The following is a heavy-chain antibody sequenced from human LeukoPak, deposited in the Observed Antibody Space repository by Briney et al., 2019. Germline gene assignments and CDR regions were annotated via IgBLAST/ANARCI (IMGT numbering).Heavy chain of an antibody. D-gene: IGHD3-3*01. CDR1: GGTFSNYA. V-gene: IGHV1-69*13. Sequence: SVKVSCKASGGTFSNYAISWVRQAPGQGLERMGGIITNYGTTNYAQKYQGRVTITADESTTTVYMELSSLRSEDTAVYYCARPRTYYDFWRGYPPFDYWGQGTLVTVSS. CDR2: IITNYGTT. J-gene: IGHJ4*02. CDR3: ARPRTYYDFWRGYPPFDY.